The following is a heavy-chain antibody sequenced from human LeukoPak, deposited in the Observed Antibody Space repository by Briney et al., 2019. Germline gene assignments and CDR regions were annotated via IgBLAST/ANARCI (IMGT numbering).Heavy chain of an antibody. CDR1: GGSISSSSYY. D-gene: IGHD3-22*01. Sequence: SETLSLTCTVSGGSISSSSYYWGWIRQPPGKGLEWIGSIYYSGSTYYNPSLKSRVTMSVDTSKNQFSLKLSSVTAADTAVYYCARDRRMIVVPPAPDFDAFDIWGQGTMVTVSS. CDR3: ARDRRMIVVPPAPDFDAFDI. CDR2: IYYSGST. V-gene: IGHV4-39*07. J-gene: IGHJ3*02.